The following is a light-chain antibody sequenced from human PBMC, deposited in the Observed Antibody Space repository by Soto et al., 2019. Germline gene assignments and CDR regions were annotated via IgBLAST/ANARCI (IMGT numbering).Light chain of an antibody. J-gene: IGKJ4*01. CDR1: QSITTF. CDR2: DAS. V-gene: IGKV1-33*01. CDR3: QQYDNLRL. Sequence: DIQVTQSPSSLSASVGDRVTITCRASQSITTFLNWYQQKPGKAPKLLIYDASSLETGVPSRFSGSGSGTEFTFTISSLQPEDFATYYCQQYDNLRLFGGGTKVDIK.